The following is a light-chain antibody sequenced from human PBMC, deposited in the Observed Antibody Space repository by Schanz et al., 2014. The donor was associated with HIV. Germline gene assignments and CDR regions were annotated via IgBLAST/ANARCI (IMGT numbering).Light chain of an antibody. CDR1: QSVSSN. Sequence: EIVLTQSPGTLSLSPGERATLSCRASQSVSSNLAWYQQKPGQAPRLLIYGASSRATGTPDRVSGSGSGTDFTLTISSLEPEDFAVYYCQQRSNWPLTFGGGTKVEIK. CDR3: QQRSNWPLT. V-gene: IGKV3-11*01. J-gene: IGKJ4*01. CDR2: GAS.